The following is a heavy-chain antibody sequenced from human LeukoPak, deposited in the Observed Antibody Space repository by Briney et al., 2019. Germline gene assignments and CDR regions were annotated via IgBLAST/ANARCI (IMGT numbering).Heavy chain of an antibody. CDR2: INPNSGGT. V-gene: IGHV1-2*02. CDR3: ARDGSSVPGPQVVVAARYYYYGMDV. D-gene: IGHD2-15*01. Sequence: AASVKVFCKASGYTFTGYYMHWVRQAPGQRLEWMGLINPNSGGTNHAPKFQGRVTMTRATSISTAYLELSRLRSDDTDVYYCARDGSSVPGPQVVVAARYYYYGMDVWGQGTTVTVSS. CDR1: GYTFTGYY. J-gene: IGHJ6*02.